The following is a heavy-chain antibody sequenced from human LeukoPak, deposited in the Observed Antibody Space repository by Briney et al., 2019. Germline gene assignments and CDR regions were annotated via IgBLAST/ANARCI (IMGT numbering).Heavy chain of an antibody. D-gene: IGHD2-8*01. J-gene: IGHJ4*02. CDR3: ARGPTNGQAFDY. Sequence: GGSLTLSCVPSRFTFRSSWMTWVRHAPGKGLEWVASIREDGSQKTAVHSVGGRFTIPRDNAKNSVYLQIDCLRAEHTAVYYCARGPTNGQAFDYWGQGNLVSVSS. CDR2: IREDGSQK. CDR1: RFTFRSSW. V-gene: IGHV3-7*01.